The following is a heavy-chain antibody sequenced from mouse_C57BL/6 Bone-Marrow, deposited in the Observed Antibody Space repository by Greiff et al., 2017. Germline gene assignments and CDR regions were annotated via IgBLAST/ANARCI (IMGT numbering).Heavy chain of an antibody. CDR1: GFTFSSYA. J-gene: IGHJ2*01. Sequence: EVKLVESGGGLVKPGGSLKLSCAASGFTFSSYAMSWVRQTPEKRLEWVATISDGGSYTYYPDNVKGRFTISRDNAKNNLYLQMSHLQSEDTAMSSCARGCLRRRGYYFDYWGQGTTLTVSS. CDR2: ISDGGSYT. CDR3: ARGCLRRRGYYFDY. V-gene: IGHV5-4*03. D-gene: IGHD2-12*01.